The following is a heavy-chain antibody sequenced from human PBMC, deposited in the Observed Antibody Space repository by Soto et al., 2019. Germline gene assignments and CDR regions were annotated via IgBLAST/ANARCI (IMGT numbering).Heavy chain of an antibody. J-gene: IGHJ4*02. V-gene: IGHV4-4*02. CDR3: ARCIAAAGPIDY. D-gene: IGHD6-13*01. Sequence: QVQLQESGPGLVKPSGTLSLTCAVSGGSISSSNWWSWVRQPPGKGLDWIGEIYHSGSTNYNPSLKSRVTISVDTSKNQFSLKLTSVTAADTAVYYCARCIAAAGPIDYWGQGTLVTVSS. CDR2: IYHSGST. CDR1: GGSISSSNW.